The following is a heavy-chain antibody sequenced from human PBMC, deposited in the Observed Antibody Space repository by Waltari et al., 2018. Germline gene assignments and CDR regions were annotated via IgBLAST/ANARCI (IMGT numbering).Heavy chain of an antibody. V-gene: IGHV3-30*01. CDR1: AFTFSNWI. J-gene: IGHJ4*02. D-gene: IGHD2-15*01. Sequence: QVQLVESGGGVVQPGRSLSLSCAAPAFTFSNWIIPWVRQATGKGVEWVAAMSYDGISTYYADSVKGRFTIGGDDSKNTVYLQINSLRPEYTAIYYCAREGGTSGYSGYFDYWGQGTLVTVSS. CDR3: AREGGTSGYSGYFDY. CDR2: MSYDGIST.